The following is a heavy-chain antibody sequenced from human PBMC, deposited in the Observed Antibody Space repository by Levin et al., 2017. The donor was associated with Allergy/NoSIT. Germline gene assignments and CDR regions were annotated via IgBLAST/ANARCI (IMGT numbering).Heavy chain of an antibody. J-gene: IGHJ5*02. CDR2: IYYSGST. V-gene: IGHV4-61*01. D-gene: IGHD3-10*01. CDR3: AREAYDSGSYRFDP. Sequence: TSETLSLTCTVSGGSVSSGSYYWSWIRQPPGKGLEWIGYIYYSGSTNYNPSLKSRVTISVDTSKNQFSLKLSSVTAADTAVYYCAREAYDSGSYRFDPWGQGTLVTVSS. CDR1: GGSVSSGSYY.